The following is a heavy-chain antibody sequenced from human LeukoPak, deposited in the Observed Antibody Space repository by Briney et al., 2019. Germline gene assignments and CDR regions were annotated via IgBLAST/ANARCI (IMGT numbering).Heavy chain of an antibody. CDR2: IIPIFGTA. V-gene: IGHV1-69*05. D-gene: IGHD6-13*01. CDR3: ARGIAAAGTFHYYYYYYMDV. CDR1: GGTFSSYA. J-gene: IGHJ6*03. Sequence: ASVKVSCKASGGTFSSYAISWVRQAPGQGLEWMGGIIPIFGTANYAQKFQGRVTITRNTSISTAYTELSSLRSEDTAVYYCARGIAAAGTFHYYYYYYMDVWGKGTTVTVSS.